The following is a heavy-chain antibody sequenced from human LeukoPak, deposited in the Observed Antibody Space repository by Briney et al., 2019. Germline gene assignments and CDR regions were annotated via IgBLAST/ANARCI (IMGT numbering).Heavy chain of an antibody. CDR1: GHTFNNHF. CDR2: INPRDGTT. Sequence: ASVKVSCKSSGHTFNNHFIHWVRQAPGRGLEWMGMINPRDGTTRTLQKFQGRVTMTRDTSTSTLYMGLSSLRSEDTATYFCARGADQEFDFWGQGTLVTVSS. V-gene: IGHV1-46*02. CDR3: ARGADQEFDF. J-gene: IGHJ4*02.